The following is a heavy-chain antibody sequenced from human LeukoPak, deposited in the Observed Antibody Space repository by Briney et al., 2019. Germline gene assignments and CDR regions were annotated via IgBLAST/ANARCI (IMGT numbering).Heavy chain of an antibody. CDR1: GFTFSSSS. CDR2: ISNSGDNT. J-gene: IGHJ6*03. CDR3: ARELSYYYLDV. V-gene: IGHV3-64*02. Sequence: GGPLRLSCVASGFTFSSSSMQWVRQAPGKGLEFVAAISNSGDNTRHADAVEGRFTISRDNSKNTLYLQMHSLRAEDMAVYYCARELSYYYLDVWGTGTTVTVSS.